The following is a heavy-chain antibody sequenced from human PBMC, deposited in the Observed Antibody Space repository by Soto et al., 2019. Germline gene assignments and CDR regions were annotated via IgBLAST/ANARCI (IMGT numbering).Heavy chain of an antibody. V-gene: IGHV3-23*01. CDR2: VSGNGQGI. CDR1: GFTFSSYA. D-gene: IGHD3-10*01. CDR3: AKDRDYPRDYFHY. J-gene: IGHJ4*02. Sequence: GSLRLSCAASGFTFSSYAMSWVRQAPGKGLEWVSAVSGNGQGIYYADSVRGRFTISRDNSKNTVFLHMDSLRAEDTAVYYCAKDRDYPRDYFHYWGQGTLVTVSS.